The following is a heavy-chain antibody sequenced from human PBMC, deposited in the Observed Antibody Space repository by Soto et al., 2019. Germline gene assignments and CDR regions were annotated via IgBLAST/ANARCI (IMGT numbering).Heavy chain of an antibody. V-gene: IGHV3-21*01. Sequence: EVQLVESGGGLVKPGGSLRLSCAASGFTFSSYSMNWVRQAPGKGLEWVSSISSSSSYIYYADSVKGRFTISRDNAKNSLYLQMNSLRAEDTAVYYGARELEPPEVYYYYYGMDVWGQGTTVTVSS. D-gene: IGHD1-1*01. CDR3: ARELEPPEVYYYYYGMDV. CDR2: ISSSSSYI. CDR1: GFTFSSYS. J-gene: IGHJ6*02.